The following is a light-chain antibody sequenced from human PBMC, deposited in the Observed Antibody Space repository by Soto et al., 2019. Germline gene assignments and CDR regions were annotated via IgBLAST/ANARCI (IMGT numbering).Light chain of an antibody. CDR1: QSVSSY. J-gene: IGKJ5*01. V-gene: IGKV3-15*01. CDR2: GAS. Sequence: EIVLTQSPATLSLSPGERAALSCRASQSVSSYLAWYQQKPGQAPRLLIYGASTRAAGIPARFRGSRSGTEFTLTISSLLSEDFAVYYCQQYDNWPPITFGQGTRLEIK. CDR3: QQYDNWPPIT.